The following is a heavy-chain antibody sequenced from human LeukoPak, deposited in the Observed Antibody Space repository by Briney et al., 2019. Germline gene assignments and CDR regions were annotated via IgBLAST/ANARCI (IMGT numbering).Heavy chain of an antibody. Sequence: SLRLSCTTSGFTFGAYAMSWVRHAPGKGLEWGGFIRSQAYGRKTDYAASVKGRFTISRDNSKSIAYLQMNSLKTEDTAVYYCTQVSITGNTRGPFDYWGQGTLVTVSS. CDR3: TQVSITGNTRGPFDY. V-gene: IGHV3-49*04. J-gene: IGHJ4*02. D-gene: IGHD1-7*01. CDR1: GFTFGAYA. CDR2: IRSQAYGRKT.